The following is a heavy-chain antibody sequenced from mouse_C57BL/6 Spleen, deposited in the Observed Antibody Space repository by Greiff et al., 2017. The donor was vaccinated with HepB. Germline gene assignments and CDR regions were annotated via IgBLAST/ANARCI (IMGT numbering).Heavy chain of an antibody. D-gene: IGHD1-1*01. CDR2: INPNNGGT. J-gene: IGHJ3*01. Sequence: VQLKQSGPELVKPGASVKMSCKASGYTFTDYNMHWVKQSHGKSLEWIGYINPNNGGTSYNQKFKGKATLTVNKSSSTAYMELRSLTSEDSAVYYCARGSGSSYLAWFAYWGQGTLVTVSA. V-gene: IGHV1-22*01. CDR1: GYTFTDYN. CDR3: ARGSGSSYLAWFAY.